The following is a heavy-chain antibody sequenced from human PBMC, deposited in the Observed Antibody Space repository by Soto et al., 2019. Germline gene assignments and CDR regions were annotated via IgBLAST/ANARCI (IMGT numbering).Heavy chain of an antibody. CDR1: GYTFTSYY. J-gene: IGHJ5*02. V-gene: IGHV1-46*01. CDR3: ARERGRIAAAGTSWFDP. D-gene: IGHD6-13*01. Sequence: ASVKVSCKASGYTFTSYYMHWVRQAPGQGLEWMGIINPSGGSTSYAQKFQGRVTMTRDTSTSTVYMELSSLRSEDTAVYYCARERGRIAAAGTSWFDPWGQGTLVTVSS. CDR2: INPSGGST.